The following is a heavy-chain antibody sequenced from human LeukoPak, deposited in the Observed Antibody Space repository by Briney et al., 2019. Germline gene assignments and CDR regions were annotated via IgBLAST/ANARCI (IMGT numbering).Heavy chain of an antibody. Sequence: PGGSLRLSCAASGFTFNTYDMSWVRQAPGKGLEWVSSINGGGGSTFYADSVKGRFTISRDNSKNSLYLQMNSLRDEDTAVYYCARGRGYSGYDYVDYWGQGTLVTVSS. V-gene: IGHV3-23*01. CDR3: ARGRGYSGYDYVDY. CDR2: INGGGGST. CDR1: GFTFNTYD. J-gene: IGHJ4*02. D-gene: IGHD5-12*01.